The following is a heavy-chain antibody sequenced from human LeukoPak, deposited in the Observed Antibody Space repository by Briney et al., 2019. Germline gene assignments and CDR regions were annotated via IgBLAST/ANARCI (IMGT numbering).Heavy chain of an antibody. Sequence: GGSLRLSCAASGFTFSSYWMHWVRQAPGKGLVLVSRINSDGSGTIYADSVRGRFTISRDNAKNTLYLQVNSLRAEDTAVYYCARTEGTVAYDSWGQGTLVTVSS. V-gene: IGHV3-74*01. CDR3: ARTEGTVAYDS. J-gene: IGHJ5*01. D-gene: IGHD4-23*01. CDR2: INSDGSGT. CDR1: GFTFSSYW.